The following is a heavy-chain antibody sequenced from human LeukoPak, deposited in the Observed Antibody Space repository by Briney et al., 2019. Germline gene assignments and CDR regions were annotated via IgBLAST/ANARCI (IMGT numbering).Heavy chain of an antibody. Sequence: SETLSLTCAVSGDSNSTTNYYWGWIRQPPGKGLEWIGIIYYSGITHYNPSLKSRVTILVDTSKNQFSLKLSSVTDADTAVYYCARVRRSLNWFDSWGQGTLVTVSS. CDR2: IYYSGIT. D-gene: IGHD3-3*01. CDR3: ARVRRSLNWFDS. J-gene: IGHJ5*01. CDR1: GDSNSTTNYY. V-gene: IGHV4-39*01.